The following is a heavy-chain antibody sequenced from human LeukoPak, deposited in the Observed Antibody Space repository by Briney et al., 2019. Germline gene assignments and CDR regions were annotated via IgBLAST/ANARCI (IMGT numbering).Heavy chain of an antibody. D-gene: IGHD3-22*01. J-gene: IGHJ4*02. CDR2: IYYSGST. V-gene: IGHV4-59*01. CDR3: ARGREYYDSSGYSS. Sequence: PSETLSLTCTVSGGSISSYYRSWIRQPPGKGLEWIGYIYYSGSTNYNPSLKSRVTISVDTSKNQFSLKLSSVTAADTAVYYCARGREYYDSSGYSSWGQGTLVTVSS. CDR1: GGSISSYY.